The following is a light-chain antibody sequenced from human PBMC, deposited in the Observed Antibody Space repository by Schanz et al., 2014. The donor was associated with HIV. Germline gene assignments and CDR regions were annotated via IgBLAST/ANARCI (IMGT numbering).Light chain of an antibody. Sequence: QSALTQPASVSGSPGQSIAISCTGTSRDVGGYKYVSWFQQHPGKAPKLMIYDVNNRPSGVSDRFSGSKSGNTASLTISGLQAEDEADYYCCSYAGSYTFVVFGGGTKLTVL. J-gene: IGLJ3*02. CDR1: SRDVGGYKY. V-gene: IGLV2-14*03. CDR3: CSYAGSYTFVV. CDR2: DVN.